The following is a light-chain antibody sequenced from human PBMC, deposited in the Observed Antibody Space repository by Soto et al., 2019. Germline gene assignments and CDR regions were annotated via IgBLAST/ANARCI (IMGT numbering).Light chain of an antibody. CDR1: QSISSW. Sequence: DIQMAQSPSTLSASVGDRVTITCRASQSISSWLAWYQQTPGKAPKRLIYAASSLQSGVPSRFRGSGSGTEFTLTISSLQPEDFETYYCLQHYTYPLTFGGGTKVDIK. V-gene: IGKV1-5*01. CDR3: LQHYTYPLT. CDR2: AAS. J-gene: IGKJ4*01.